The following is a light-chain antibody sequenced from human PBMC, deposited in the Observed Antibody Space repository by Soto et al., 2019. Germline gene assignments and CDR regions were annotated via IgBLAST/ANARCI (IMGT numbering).Light chain of an antibody. J-gene: IGLJ3*02. CDR3: QSFGFSNRGV. Sequence: QSALTQPPSASGSPGQSVTISCTGTSSDVGTYDFVSWYQQHPDKAPKLMIYEVTKRPSGVPDRFSGSKSGNTASLTVSGLQSEDEADYYCQSFGFSNRGVFGGGTKLTVL. CDR1: SSDVGTYDF. CDR2: EVT. V-gene: IGLV2-8*01.